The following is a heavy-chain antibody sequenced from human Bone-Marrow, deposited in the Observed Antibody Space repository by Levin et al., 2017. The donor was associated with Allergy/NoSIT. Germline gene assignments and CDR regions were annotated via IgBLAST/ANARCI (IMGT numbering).Heavy chain of an antibody. CDR1: GGTFNSYV. CDR3: ATTNTAMLNDLVY. V-gene: IGHV1-69*13. D-gene: IGHD5-18*01. J-gene: IGHJ4*02. CDR2: IIPMFGTP. Sequence: SVKVSCKASGGTFNSYVITWVRQAPGQGLQWMGGIIPMFGTPNYAQKFQGRVTIIADESTRTAYMELSSLRSDDTAVYFCATTNTAMLNDLVYWGQGTLVNVSS.